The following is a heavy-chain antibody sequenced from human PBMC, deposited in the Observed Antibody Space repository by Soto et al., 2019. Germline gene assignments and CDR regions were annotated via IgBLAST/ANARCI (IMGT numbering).Heavy chain of an antibody. Sequence: PGGSLRLSCAASGFTFSSYAMHWVRQAPGKGLEWVAVISYDGSNKYYADSVKGRFTISRDNSKNTLYLQMNSLRAEDTAVYYCARDTSIFSYQPTPYYFDYWGQGTLVTVSS. CDR1: GFTFSSYA. D-gene: IGHD3-3*01. V-gene: IGHV3-30-3*01. J-gene: IGHJ4*02. CDR3: ARDTSIFSYQPTPYYFDY. CDR2: ISYDGSNK.